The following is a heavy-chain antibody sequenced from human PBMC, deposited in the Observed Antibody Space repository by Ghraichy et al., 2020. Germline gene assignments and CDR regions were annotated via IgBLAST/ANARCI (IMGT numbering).Heavy chain of an antibody. D-gene: IGHD3-22*01. CDR3: ARDRASSGYAFDM. Sequence: GGSLRLSCAASGITFSSYAMHWVRQAPGKGLEWVAVISYDGSNKYYADSVKGRFTISRDNSKNTLYLQMNSLRAEDTAVYYCARDRASSGYAFDMWGQGTMVTVSS. CDR2: ISYDGSNK. CDR1: GITFSSYA. J-gene: IGHJ3*02. V-gene: IGHV3-30-3*01.